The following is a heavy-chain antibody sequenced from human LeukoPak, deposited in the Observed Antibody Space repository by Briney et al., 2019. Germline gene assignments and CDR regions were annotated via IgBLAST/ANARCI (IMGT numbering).Heavy chain of an antibody. CDR3: ARRSPGTRWFDP. V-gene: IGHV4-34*01. CDR1: GGSLSGYY. J-gene: IGHJ5*02. D-gene: IGHD3-10*01. Sequence: SETLSLTCAVDGGSLSGYYWSWIRQPPGKGLEWIGEINHSGSTNYNPSLKSRVTISVDTSKNQFSLKLSSVTAADTAVYYCARRSPGTRWFDPWGQGTLVTVSS. CDR2: INHSGST.